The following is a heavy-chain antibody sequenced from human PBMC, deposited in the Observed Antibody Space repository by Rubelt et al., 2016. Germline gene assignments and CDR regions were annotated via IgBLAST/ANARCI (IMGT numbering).Heavy chain of an antibody. Sequence: GKGLVWVSRINSDGSSTSYADSVKGRFTISRDNSKNTLYLQMNSLRAEDTAVYYCAKDSSGFHFDYWGQGTLVTVSS. V-gene: IGHV3-74*01. D-gene: IGHD3-22*01. J-gene: IGHJ4*02. CDR3: AKDSSGFHFDY. CDR2: INSDGSST.